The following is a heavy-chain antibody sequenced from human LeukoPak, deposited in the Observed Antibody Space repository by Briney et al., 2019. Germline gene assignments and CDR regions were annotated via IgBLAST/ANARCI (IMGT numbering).Heavy chain of an antibody. V-gene: IGHV4-4*02. CDR2: IYHSGST. CDR3: ARAKQWLVT. CDR1: GFTFSSYAM. J-gene: IGHJ4*02. Sequence: PGGSLRLSCAASGFTFSSYAMSWVRQPPGKGLEWIGEIYHSGSTNYNPSLKSRVTISVDKSKNQFSLKLSSVTAADTAVYYCARAKQWLVTWGQGTLVTVSS. D-gene: IGHD6-19*01.